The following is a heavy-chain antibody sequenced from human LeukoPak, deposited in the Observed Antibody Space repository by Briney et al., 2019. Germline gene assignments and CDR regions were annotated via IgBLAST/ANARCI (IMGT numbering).Heavy chain of an antibody. CDR3: ARDYGPEWELRPYYFDY. CDR1: GFTFRNNA. D-gene: IGHD1-26*01. Sequence: PGGSLRLSCAASGFTFRNNAMHWVRQAPGKGLEWVAQIWYDGSNKYYVDSVKGRFMISRDNSKNTVHLQMNSLRAEDTAVYYCARDYGPEWELRPYYFDYWGQGTLVTVSS. V-gene: IGHV3-33*01. J-gene: IGHJ4*02. CDR2: IWYDGSNK.